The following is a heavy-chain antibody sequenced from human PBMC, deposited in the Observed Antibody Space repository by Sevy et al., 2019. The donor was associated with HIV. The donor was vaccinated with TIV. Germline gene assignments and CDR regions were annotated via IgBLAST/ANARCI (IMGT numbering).Heavy chain of an antibody. CDR3: ARRNDFDI. J-gene: IGHJ3*02. CDR2: VYYTGGT. V-gene: IGHV4-59*08. Sequence: SDTLSLTCTVSGGSINSDHWNWIRQPPGKGLEWIGYVYYTGGTNYNPSLKNRATISVDRTKNQFSLKLTSVTAADTAVYYCARRNDFDIWGQGTMVTVSS. CDR1: GGSINSDH.